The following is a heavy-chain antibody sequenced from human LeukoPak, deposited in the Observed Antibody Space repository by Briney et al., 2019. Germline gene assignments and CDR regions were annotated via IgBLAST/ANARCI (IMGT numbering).Heavy chain of an antibody. CDR1: GFMFNNSE. V-gene: IGHV3-48*03. CDR2: ISGSGTTI. J-gene: IGHJ4*02. CDR3: AREVLTGYYD. D-gene: IGHD3-9*01. Sequence: GGSLRLSCEASGFMFNNSEMNWVRQAPGKGLEWLSYISGSGTTIHYADSVKGRFIISRDNAKKSLFLQINSLRAEDTAVYFCAREVLTGYYDWGQGTRVTVSS.